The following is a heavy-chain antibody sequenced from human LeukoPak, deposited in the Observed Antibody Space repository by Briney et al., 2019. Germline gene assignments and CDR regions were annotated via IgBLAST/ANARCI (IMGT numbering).Heavy chain of an antibody. V-gene: IGHV4-59*08. D-gene: IGHD6-6*01. Sequence: SETLSLTCTVSGGSISSYYWSWIRQPPGKGLEWIGYIYYSGSTNYNPSLKSRVTISVDTSKNQFSLRLSSVTAADTAVYYCARLKRELLVVDYYYYGMDVWGQGTTVTVSS. CDR2: IYYSGST. J-gene: IGHJ6*02. CDR1: GGSISSYY. CDR3: ARLKRELLVVDYYYYGMDV.